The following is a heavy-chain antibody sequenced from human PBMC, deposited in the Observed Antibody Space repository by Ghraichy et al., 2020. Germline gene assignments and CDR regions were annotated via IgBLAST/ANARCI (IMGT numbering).Heavy chain of an antibody. J-gene: IGHJ4*02. CDR1: GYTFTSYG. V-gene: IGHV1-18*01. CDR3: AREPRYCSSTSCPSIDY. CDR2: ISAYNGNT. Sequence: ASVKVSCKASGYTFTSYGISWVRQAPGQGLEWMGWISAYNGNTNYAQKLQGRVTMTTDTSTSTAYMELRSLRSDDTAVYYCAREPRYCSSTSCPSIDYWGQGTLVTVSS. D-gene: IGHD2-2*01.